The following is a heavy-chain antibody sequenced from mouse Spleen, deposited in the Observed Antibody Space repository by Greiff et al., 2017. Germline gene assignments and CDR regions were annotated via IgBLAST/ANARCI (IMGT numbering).Heavy chain of an antibody. D-gene: IGHD1-1*01. CDR3: ARQTGGSYYAMDY. CDR1: GFTFSSYA. Sequence: DVHLVESGGGLVKLGGSLKLSCAASGFTFSSYAMSWVRQTPEKRLEWVATISSGGGNTYYPDSVKGRFTISRDNAKNTLYLQMSSLKSEDTAMYYCARQTGGSYYAMDYWGQGTSVTVSS. CDR2: ISSGGGNT. J-gene: IGHJ4*01. V-gene: IGHV5-9-3*01.